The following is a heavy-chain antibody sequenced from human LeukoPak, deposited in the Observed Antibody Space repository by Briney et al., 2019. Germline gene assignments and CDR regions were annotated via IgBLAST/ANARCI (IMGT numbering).Heavy chain of an antibody. D-gene: IGHD6-19*01. CDR3: TRSISPGYSSGWYFGEFDY. V-gene: IGHV3-73*01. J-gene: IGHJ4*02. CDR1: GFTFSGSA. CDR2: IRSKANSYAT. Sequence: GGSLRLSCAASGFTFSGSAMHWVRQASGKGLEWVGRIRSKANSYATAYAASVKGRFTISRDDSKNTAYLQMNSLKTEDTAVYYCTRSISPGYSSGWYFGEFDYWGRGTLVTVSS.